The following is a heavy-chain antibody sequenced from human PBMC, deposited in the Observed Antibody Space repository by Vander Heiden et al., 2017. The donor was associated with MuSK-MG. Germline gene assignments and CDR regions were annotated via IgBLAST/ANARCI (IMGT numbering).Heavy chain of an antibody. D-gene: IGHD6-13*01. Sequence: QVQLVQSGAEVKKPGASVKVSCKASGFTFTSYDITWVRQATGQGLEGMGWMNPNSGNTGYAQKFQGRVTMTRNTSISTAYMELSSLRSEDTAVYYCARGRRVSSSWSWGYWGQGTLVTVSS. V-gene: IGHV1-8*02. J-gene: IGHJ4*02. CDR1: GFTFTSYD. CDR3: ARGRRVSSSWSWGY. CDR2: MNPNSGNT.